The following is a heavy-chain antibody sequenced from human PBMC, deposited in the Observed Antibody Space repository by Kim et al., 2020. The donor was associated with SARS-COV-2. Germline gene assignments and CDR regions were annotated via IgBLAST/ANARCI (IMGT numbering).Heavy chain of an antibody. D-gene: IGHD3-10*01. J-gene: IGHJ4*02. V-gene: IGHV3-23*01. CDR2: LSGSIPDA. CDR1: GFAFGDYA. CDR3: AKDLLYVPGRGYFDS. Sequence: GGSLRLSCAASGFAFGDYAMSWVRRAPGKGVEWVSALSGSIPDAKYADSVRGRFTISRDNSKNTLFLQMDSLRVDDTAVYYCAKDLLYVPGRGYFDSWGQGVVVTVSS.